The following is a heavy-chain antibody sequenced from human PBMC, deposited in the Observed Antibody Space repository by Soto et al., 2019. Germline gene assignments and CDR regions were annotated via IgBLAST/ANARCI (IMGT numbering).Heavy chain of an antibody. CDR2: INHSGST. J-gene: IGHJ6*03. D-gene: IGHD2-15*01. Sequence: PSETLSLTCAVYGGSFSGYYWSWIRQPPGKGLEWIGEINHSGSTNYNPSLKSRVTISVDTSKNQFSLKLSSVTAADTAVYYCARVRRYCSGGSCHPSYYYMDVWGKGTTVTVSS. CDR3: ARVRRYCSGGSCHPSYYYMDV. V-gene: IGHV4-34*01. CDR1: GGSFSGYY.